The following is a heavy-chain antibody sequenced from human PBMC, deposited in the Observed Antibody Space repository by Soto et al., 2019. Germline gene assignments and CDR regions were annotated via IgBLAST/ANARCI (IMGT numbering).Heavy chain of an antibody. CDR3: VRDGLDYYDSERLYFDK. CDR1: GFNFITYS. V-gene: IGHV3-21*01. Sequence: GGSLRLSCAASGFNFITYSLSWVRQAPGKGLEWVASISSSAVYIDYADSVKGRFTISRDNANNSLYLQMNSLRAADTATYYCVRDGLDYYDSERLYFDKWGQGTLVTVSS. CDR2: ISSSAVYI. D-gene: IGHD3-22*01. J-gene: IGHJ4*02.